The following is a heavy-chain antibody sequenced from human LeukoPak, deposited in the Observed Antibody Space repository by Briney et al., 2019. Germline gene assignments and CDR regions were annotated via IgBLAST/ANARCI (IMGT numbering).Heavy chain of an antibody. Sequence: GGSLTLSRAASGFTFSNHWMTWVRQAPXXXLEWVANIKNDGAVKNYVDSVKGRFTISRDNAKNSLYLQMNSLRAEDTAVYYCAKDSYSKGDFWGQGLLVTVSS. CDR3: AKDSYSKGDF. V-gene: IGHV3-7*01. CDR1: GFTFSNHW. J-gene: IGHJ4*02. CDR2: IKNDGAVK. D-gene: IGHD6-13*01.